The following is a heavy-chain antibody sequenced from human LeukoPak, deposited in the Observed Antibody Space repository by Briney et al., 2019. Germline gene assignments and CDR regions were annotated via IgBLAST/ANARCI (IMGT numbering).Heavy chain of an antibody. Sequence: SETLSLTCAVSGYSISSGYYWGWIRQPPGEGLEWIGSIYHSGSTYYNPSLKSRVTISVDTSKNQFSLKLSSVTAADTAVYYCNLATIFSPDDAFDIWGQGTMVTVSS. V-gene: IGHV4-38-2*01. J-gene: IGHJ3*02. D-gene: IGHD3-9*01. CDR2: IYHSGST. CDR3: NLATIFSPDDAFDI. CDR1: GYSISSGYY.